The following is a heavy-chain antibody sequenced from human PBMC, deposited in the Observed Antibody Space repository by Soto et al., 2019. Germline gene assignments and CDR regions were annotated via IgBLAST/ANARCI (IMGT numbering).Heavy chain of an antibody. CDR2: IYYSGST. D-gene: IGHD6-13*01. CDR1: GGSISSYY. J-gene: IGHJ4*02. CDR3: ARGELSSSWYYFDY. V-gene: IGHV4-59*01. Sequence: ETRSLTCPVAGGSISSYYWSWIRQPPGKGLEWIGYIYYSGSTNYNPSLKSRVTISVDTSKNQFSLKLSSVTAADTAVYYCARGELSSSWYYFDYWGQGTLVTVSS.